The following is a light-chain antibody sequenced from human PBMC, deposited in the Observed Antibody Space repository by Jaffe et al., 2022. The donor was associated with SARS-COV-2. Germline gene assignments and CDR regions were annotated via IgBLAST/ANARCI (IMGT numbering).Light chain of an antibody. V-gene: IGKV2-28*01. J-gene: IGKJ5*01. Sequence: DIVMTQSPLSLPVTPGEPASISCRSSQSLLNSNGYNFLDWYLQKPGQSPRLLIYLGSNRASGVPDRFSGSVSGTDFTLKISRVEAADVGVYYCMQALQTPFTFGQGTRLDIK. CDR3: MQALQTPFT. CDR1: QSLLNSNGYNF. CDR2: LGS.